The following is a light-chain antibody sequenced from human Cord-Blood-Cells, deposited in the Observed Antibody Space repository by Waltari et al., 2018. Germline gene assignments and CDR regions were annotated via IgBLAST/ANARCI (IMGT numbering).Light chain of an antibody. Sequence: DIQMTQSPSSLSASVGDRVTITCRASQSISSYLNLYQQKPGKAPKLLIYAASSLQSGVPARFSGSGSGTDFTLTIRSLQPEDVATYYCQQSYSTPLTFGGGTKVEIK. V-gene: IGKV1-39*01. CDR1: QSISSY. J-gene: IGKJ4*01. CDR2: AAS. CDR3: QQSYSTPLT.